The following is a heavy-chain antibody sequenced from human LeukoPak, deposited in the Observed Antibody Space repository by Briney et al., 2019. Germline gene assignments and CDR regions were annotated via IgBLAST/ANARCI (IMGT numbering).Heavy chain of an antibody. Sequence: GGSLRLSCADSGFTFSSYSMNWVRQAPGKGLEWVSYISSSSSGIYYADSVKGRFTISRDNAKNSLYLQMNSLRAEDTAVYYCARDYYSSSPQYAFDIWGQGTMVTVSS. CDR1: GFTFSSYS. CDR2: ISSSSSGI. V-gene: IGHV3-48*01. D-gene: IGHD6-6*01. J-gene: IGHJ3*02. CDR3: ARDYYSSSPQYAFDI.